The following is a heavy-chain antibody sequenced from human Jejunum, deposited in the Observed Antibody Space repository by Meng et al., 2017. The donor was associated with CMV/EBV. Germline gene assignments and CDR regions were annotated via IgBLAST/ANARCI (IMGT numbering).Heavy chain of an antibody. D-gene: IGHD4-11*01. CDR3: AKEGYSNDLDY. Sequence: AASGFTFSNYALSWVRQAPGKGLEWVSSISGSGRTTYYADSVRGRLTISRDNSKNTLYLQVNSLRAEDTAVYFCAKEGYSNDLDYWGQGTLVTVSS. CDR1: GFTFSNYA. V-gene: IGHV3-23*01. CDR2: ISGSGRTT. J-gene: IGHJ4*02.